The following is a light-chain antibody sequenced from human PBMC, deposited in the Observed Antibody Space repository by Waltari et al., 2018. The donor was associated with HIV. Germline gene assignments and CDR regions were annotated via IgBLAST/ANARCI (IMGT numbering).Light chain of an antibody. Sequence: QSALTHPASVSGPPGQPITISCTGPTRAIGNTNPVPWYQQHPGKVPKVLIFEVTTRPSGISHRFSGSKSDNTASLTISGLQAEDEADYYCSSYATGNTYVFGTGTSVTVL. CDR1: TRAIGNTNP. CDR3: SSYATGNTYV. CDR2: EVT. V-gene: IGLV2-23*02. J-gene: IGLJ1*01.